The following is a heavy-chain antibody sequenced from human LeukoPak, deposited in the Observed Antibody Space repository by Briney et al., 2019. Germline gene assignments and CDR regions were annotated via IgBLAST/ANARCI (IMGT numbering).Heavy chain of an antibody. Sequence: SETLSLTCTVSGGSISSGSYYWSWIRQPAGKGLEWIGRIYTSGSTNYNPSLKSRVTISVDTSKNQFSLKLSSVTAADTAVYCCAREGIAAAAIDYWGQGTLVTVSS. V-gene: IGHV4-61*02. CDR2: IYTSGST. J-gene: IGHJ4*02. D-gene: IGHD6-13*01. CDR3: AREGIAAAAIDY. CDR1: GGSISSGSYY.